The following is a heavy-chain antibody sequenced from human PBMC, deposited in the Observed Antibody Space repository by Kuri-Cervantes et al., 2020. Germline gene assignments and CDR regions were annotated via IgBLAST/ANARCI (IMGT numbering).Heavy chain of an antibody. J-gene: IGHJ5*02. CDR3: ARSAGWLDP. Sequence: GGSLRLSCAASGFTFSNSSMNWVRQAPGKGLEWVSSISGTGAYTHYADSVKGRFTISRDNGKKSLYLQMNSLRAEDTAVYYCARSAGWLDPWGQGTLVTVSS. V-gene: IGHV3-21*04. CDR2: ISGTGAYT. CDR1: GFTFSNSS.